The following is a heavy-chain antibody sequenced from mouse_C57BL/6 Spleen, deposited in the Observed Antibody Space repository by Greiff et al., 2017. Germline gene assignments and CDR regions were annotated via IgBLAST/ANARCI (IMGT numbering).Heavy chain of an antibody. CDR3: AREHYYGHAWFAY. CDR2: IDPSDSET. J-gene: IGHJ3*01. CDR1: GYTFTSYW. Sequence: QVQLQQPGAELVRPGSSVKLSCKASGYTFTSYWMHWVKQRPIQGLEWIGNIDPSDSETHYNQKFKDKATLTVDKSSSTAYMQLSSLTSEDSAVYYCAREHYYGHAWFAYWGQGTLVTVSA. D-gene: IGHD1-1*01. V-gene: IGHV1-52*01.